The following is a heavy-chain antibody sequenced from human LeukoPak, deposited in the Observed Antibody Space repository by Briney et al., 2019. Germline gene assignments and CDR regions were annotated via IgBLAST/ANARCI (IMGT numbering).Heavy chain of an antibody. CDR2: IYYSGST. D-gene: IGHD5-18*01. V-gene: IGHV4-39*07. J-gene: IGHJ3*02. CDR3: ARDNGYGYNAFDI. Sequence: SETLSLTCTVSGGSISSSSYYWGWIRQPPGKGLEWIGTIYYSGSTYYNPSLKSRVTISVDTSKTQFSLKLSSVTAADTAVYYCARDNGYGYNAFDIWGQGTMVTVSS. CDR1: GGSISSSSYY.